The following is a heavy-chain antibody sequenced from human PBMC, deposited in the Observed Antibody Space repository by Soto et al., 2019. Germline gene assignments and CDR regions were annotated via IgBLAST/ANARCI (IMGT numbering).Heavy chain of an antibody. V-gene: IGHV3-23*01. CDR1: GFTFSTYA. Sequence: GGSLRLSCAASGFTFSTYAMAWVRQAPGKGLEWVSGVSASGLNTDYADPVKGRFYISRDNSKNTVSLHMNSLRAEDTALYYCAKDQGSSWYEIDYWGQGTLVTVSS. J-gene: IGHJ4*02. D-gene: IGHD6-13*01. CDR2: VSASGLNT. CDR3: AKDQGSSWYEIDY.